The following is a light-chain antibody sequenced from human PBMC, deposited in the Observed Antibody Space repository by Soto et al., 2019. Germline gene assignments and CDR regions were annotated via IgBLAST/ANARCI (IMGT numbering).Light chain of an antibody. V-gene: IGKV1-5*03. CDR3: QQYNSYSSGT. J-gene: IGKJ1*01. Sequence: DIQMTQSPSTLSASVGDRVTITCRASQNINRWLAWYQQKPGKAPKLLIYKASSLERGVPSRFSGSRSGTEFTLTLNSLQPDDFAIYYCQQYNSYSSGTFGQGTKVAIK. CDR1: QNINRW. CDR2: KAS.